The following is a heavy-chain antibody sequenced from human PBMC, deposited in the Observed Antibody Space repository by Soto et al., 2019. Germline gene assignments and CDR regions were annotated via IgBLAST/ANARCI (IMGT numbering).Heavy chain of an antibody. V-gene: IGHV1-18*01. CDR1: GYTFTNYG. CDR3: ARDSGYGLLFDY. CDR2: ISAYNGNT. J-gene: IGHJ4*02. D-gene: IGHD5-12*01. Sequence: QVQLVQSGAEVNEPGASVEVYYKASGYTFTNYGISWVRQAPGQGLEWMGWISAYNGNTNYAQKLQGRVTMTTDTSTSTAYMELRSLRSYDTAVYYCARDSGYGLLFDYWGQGTLVTVSS.